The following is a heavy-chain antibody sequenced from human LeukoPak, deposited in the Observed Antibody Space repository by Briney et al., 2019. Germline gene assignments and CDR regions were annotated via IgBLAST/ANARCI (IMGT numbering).Heavy chain of an antibody. Sequence: GASVKVSCKTSGYTFTGYYLHWVRQAPGQRPEWMGRTDPDSGGTHYGQKFQGRVTVTRDTSITTVHMELSGLTSDDTAVYYCARVPGPYTTSRFDFWGQGTLVTVSS. CDR2: TDPDSGGT. CDR1: GYTFTGYY. V-gene: IGHV1-2*02. J-gene: IGHJ4*02. D-gene: IGHD2-2*02. CDR3: ARVPGPYTTSRFDF.